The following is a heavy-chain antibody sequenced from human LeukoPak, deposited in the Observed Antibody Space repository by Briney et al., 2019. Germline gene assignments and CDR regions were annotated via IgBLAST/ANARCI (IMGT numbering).Heavy chain of an antibody. CDR2: IYHGGST. V-gene: IGHV4-38-2*01. Sequence: PSETLSLTCAVSGYSISSGYYWGWIRQPPGKGLEWIGSIYHGGSTYYNPSLKSRVTISVDTSKNQFSLKLSSVTAADTAVYYCARVHYYDYVWGSYRYMGGSFDYWGQGTLVTVSS. D-gene: IGHD3-16*02. CDR3: ARVHYYDYVWGSYRYMGGSFDY. J-gene: IGHJ4*02. CDR1: GYSISSGYY.